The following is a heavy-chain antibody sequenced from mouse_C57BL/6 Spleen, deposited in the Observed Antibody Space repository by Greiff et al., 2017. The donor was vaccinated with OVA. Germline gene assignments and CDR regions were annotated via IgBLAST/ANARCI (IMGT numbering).Heavy chain of an antibody. CDR1: GYTFTSYW. D-gene: IGHD2-3*01. J-gene: IGHJ2*01. CDR3: AREVYDGYYRVDY. CDR2: INPSNGGT. V-gene: IGHV1-53*01. Sequence: QVQLQQSGTELVKPGASVKLSCKASGYTFTSYWMHWVKQRPGQGLEWIGNINPSNGGTNYNEKFKSKATLTVDKSSSTAYMQLSSLTSEDSAVYYCAREVYDGYYRVDYWGQGTTLTVSS.